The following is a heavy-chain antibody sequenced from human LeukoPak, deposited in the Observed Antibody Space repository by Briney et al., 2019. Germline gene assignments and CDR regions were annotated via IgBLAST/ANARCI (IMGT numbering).Heavy chain of an antibody. J-gene: IGHJ4*02. D-gene: IGHD3-10*01. V-gene: IGHV3-30*18. CDR1: GFTFSTCG. CDR3: AKDPRGGFGELSWGIDY. Sequence: GGSLRLSCSASGFTFSTCGMHWVRQAPGKGLEWVALISYDGSNKYYTDSVKGRFTISRDNSKNTLYLQMNSLRADDTAVYYCAKDPRGGFGELSWGIDYWGQGTLVTVSS. CDR2: ISYDGSNK.